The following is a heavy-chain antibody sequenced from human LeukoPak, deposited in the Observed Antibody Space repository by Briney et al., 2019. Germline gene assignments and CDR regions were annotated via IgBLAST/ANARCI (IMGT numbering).Heavy chain of an antibody. J-gene: IGHJ4*02. CDR2: INSDGSRT. D-gene: IGHD1-26*01. V-gene: IGHV3-74*01. CDR1: GFTLSSYW. CDR3: AREGGGSYYY. Sequence: PGGSLRLSCAASGFTLSSYWMDWVRQAPGKGPVWVSRINSDGSRTGYADSVKGRFTISRDNAKNTLYLQMSSLRAEDTAVYYCAREGGGSYYYWGQGTLVTVSS.